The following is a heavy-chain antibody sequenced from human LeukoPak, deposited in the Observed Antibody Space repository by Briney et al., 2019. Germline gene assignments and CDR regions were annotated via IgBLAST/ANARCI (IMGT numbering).Heavy chain of an antibody. J-gene: IGHJ4*01. CDR1: GLTFGNYA. D-gene: IGHD3-3*01. Sequence: GASLRLSCAASGLTFGNYAVTWVRQAPGKGLEWVSSISASGHSTYYADSVKGRFTVSRDNSKNTVYLQMNSLRAEDTAVYYCAKQMGDFGVVTGLDYWGHGTLVTVSS. V-gene: IGHV3-23*01. CDR2: ISASGHST. CDR3: AKQMGDFGVVTGLDY.